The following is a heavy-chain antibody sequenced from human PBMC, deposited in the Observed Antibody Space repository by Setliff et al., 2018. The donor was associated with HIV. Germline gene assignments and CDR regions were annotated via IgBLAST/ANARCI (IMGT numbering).Heavy chain of an antibody. D-gene: IGHD6-13*01. J-gene: IGHJ4*02. CDR2: IGRDGTVA. Sequence: GSLRLSCTASGFTFSDYWMHWVRRGPGRGLEWVSRIGRDGTVANYADSVKGRFTISRDNARNTFFLQMNSLGVEDTALYYCGRDVHDAAADNWGRGTLVTVSS. V-gene: IGHV3-74*01. CDR1: GFTFSDYW. CDR3: GRDVHDAAADN.